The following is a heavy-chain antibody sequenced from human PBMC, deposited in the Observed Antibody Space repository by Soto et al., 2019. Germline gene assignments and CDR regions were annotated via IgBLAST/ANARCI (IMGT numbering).Heavy chain of an antibody. CDR2: IYYSGST. J-gene: IGHJ3*02. Sequence: PSETLSLTCTVSGGSISSGDYYWSWIRQPPGKGLEWIGYIYYSGSTYYNPSLKSRVTISVDTSKNQFSLELSSVTAADTAVYYCARGVGWRCSSTSCLDAFDIWGQGTMVTVSS. D-gene: IGHD2-2*01. CDR3: ARGVGWRCSSTSCLDAFDI. V-gene: IGHV4-30-4*01. CDR1: GGSISSGDYY.